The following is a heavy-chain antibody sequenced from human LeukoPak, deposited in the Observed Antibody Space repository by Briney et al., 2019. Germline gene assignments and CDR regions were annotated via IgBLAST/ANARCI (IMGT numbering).Heavy chain of an antibody. CDR3: SLLAVASPQDY. V-gene: IGHV3-48*03. D-gene: IGHD6-19*01. CDR2: ISSSGSTV. J-gene: IGHJ4*02. Sequence: GGSLRLSCAASGFTFSTYEMHWVRQAPGKGLEWVSDISSSGSTVYYADSVKGRFTTSRDNAKNSLYLQMHSLRAEDTAVYYCSLLAVASPQDYWGQGTLVTVSS. CDR1: GFTFSTYE.